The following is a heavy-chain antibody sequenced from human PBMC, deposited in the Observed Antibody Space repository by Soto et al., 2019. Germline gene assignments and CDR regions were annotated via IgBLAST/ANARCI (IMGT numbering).Heavy chain of an antibody. J-gene: IGHJ4*02. D-gene: IGHD2-2*01. Sequence: QVQLVESGGGVVQPGRSLRLSCAASGFTFSSYGMHWVRQAPGKGLEWVAVISYDGSNKYYADSVKARFTISRDNSKNTLYLRMNSLRAEDTAVYYCAKDFLGYCISTSCYPFDYWGQGTLVTVSS. V-gene: IGHV3-30*18. CDR3: AKDFLGYCISTSCYPFDY. CDR1: GFTFSSYG. CDR2: ISYDGSNK.